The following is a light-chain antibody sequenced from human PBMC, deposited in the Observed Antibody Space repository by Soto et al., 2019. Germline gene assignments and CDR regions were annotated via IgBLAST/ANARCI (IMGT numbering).Light chain of an antibody. CDR3: SSYTNIATRV. Sequence: QSVLTQPASVSGSPGQSITISCTGSRNDVGAYKFVSWYQQFAGKAPRLIIYEVSHRPSGVSDRFSASKSGNTASLTISGLQTEDEADYYCSSYTNIATRVFGTGTKVTVL. CDR2: EVS. J-gene: IGLJ1*01. CDR1: RNDVGAYKF. V-gene: IGLV2-14*01.